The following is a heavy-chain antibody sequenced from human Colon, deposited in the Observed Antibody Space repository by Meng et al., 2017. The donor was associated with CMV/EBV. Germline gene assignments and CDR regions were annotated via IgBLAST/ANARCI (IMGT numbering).Heavy chain of an antibody. J-gene: IGHJ5*02. D-gene: IGHD2-8*02. Sequence: GESLKISCAASGFTFSVYYMNWVRQAPGKGLEWVSSISSTSRYIFYADSLKGRFTISRDNAKNSLYLQMNNLRAEDTALYYCARDSGYCTGSTCSGWFDPWGQGTLVTVSS. CDR1: GFTFSVYY. V-gene: IGHV3-21*06. CDR2: ISSTSRYI. CDR3: ARDSGYCTGSTCSGWFDP.